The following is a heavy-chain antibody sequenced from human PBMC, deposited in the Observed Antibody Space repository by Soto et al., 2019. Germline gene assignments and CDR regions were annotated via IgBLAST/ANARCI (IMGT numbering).Heavy chain of an antibody. CDR1: GYTFTSYD. CDR2: MNPKSGNT. Sequence: QVQLVQSGAEVKKPGASVKVSCKASGYTFTSYDINWVRQATGQGLEYLGWMNPKSGNTGYVQKFPGRVTLTRNTSISTGYSALSSLRSEGTAGYYCGRGIKYGHDSRWFDPGDQGTLVPVSS. V-gene: IGHV1-8*02. J-gene: IGHJ5*02. D-gene: IGHD4-17*01. CDR3: GRGIKYGHDSRWFDP.